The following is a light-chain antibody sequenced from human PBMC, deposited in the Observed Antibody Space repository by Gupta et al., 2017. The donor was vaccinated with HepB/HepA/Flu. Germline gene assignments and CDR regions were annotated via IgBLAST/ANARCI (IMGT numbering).Light chain of an antibody. V-gene: IGLV2-11*01. CDR3: CSDTGSDTRV. J-gene: IGLJ3*02. Sequence: SALTQPRSVSGAPGPSVTISCTGTSSDVGGSNYVSWYQHYPGKAPKLMIFDVSKRPAGVPDRFSGSKSGNAASLTISERQADEEADYYCCSDTGSDTRVFGGGTKVTVL. CDR2: DVS. CDR1: SSDVGGSNY.